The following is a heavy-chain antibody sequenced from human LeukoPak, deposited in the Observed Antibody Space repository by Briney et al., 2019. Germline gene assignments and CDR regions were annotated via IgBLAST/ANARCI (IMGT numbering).Heavy chain of an antibody. CDR2: INHSGST. CDR3: ARGMINGGYSDY. Sequence: SETLSLTCAVYGGSFSGYYWSWIRQPPGKGLEWIGEINHSGSTNYNPSLKSRVTISVDTSKNQFSLKLSSVTAADTAVYYCARGMINGGYSDYWGQGTLVTVSS. CDR1: GGSFSGYY. J-gene: IGHJ4*02. V-gene: IGHV4-34*01. D-gene: IGHD3-22*01.